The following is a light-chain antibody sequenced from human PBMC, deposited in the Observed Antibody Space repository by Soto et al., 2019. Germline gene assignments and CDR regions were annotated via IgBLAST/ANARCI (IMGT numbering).Light chain of an antibody. J-gene: IGKJ3*01. Sequence: DIQMTQSPSTLSASVGDRVTITCRASQSISSWLAWYQQKPGKAPKLLIYRASNLETGVPSRFSGSGSGTEFTLTISSLQPDDFATYYCQQYNDYLLTCGPGTKVDIK. V-gene: IGKV1-5*03. CDR3: QQYNDYLLT. CDR2: RAS. CDR1: QSISSW.